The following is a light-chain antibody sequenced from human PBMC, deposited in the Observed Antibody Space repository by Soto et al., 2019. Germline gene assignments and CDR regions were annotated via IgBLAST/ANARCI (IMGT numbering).Light chain of an antibody. J-gene: IGKJ2*01. V-gene: IGKV3-20*01. Sequence: PGDRATLSCRASQSVGNGYLTWYQQRPGQAPRLLIYGTSNRATGIPDRFSGSGSGTEFTLTISRLESEDFAVYFCQHYDTSPPYTFGQGTKLEIK. CDR1: QSVGNGY. CDR2: GTS. CDR3: QHYDTSPPYT.